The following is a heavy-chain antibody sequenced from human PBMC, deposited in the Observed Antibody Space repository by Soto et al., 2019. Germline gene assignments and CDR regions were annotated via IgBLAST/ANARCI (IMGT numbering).Heavy chain of an antibody. CDR1: GFTFSTYA. CDR3: AKDPRQYYHGPRASNYYSFYMDV. D-gene: IGHD3-10*01. V-gene: IGHV3-30*18. Sequence: QVQLVESGGGVVQPGRSLRLSCAASGFTFSTYAMHWVRQAPGKGLEWVSVISYDGSNKFYANSVEGRFTISRDDSKSTLYLQMDSLGGADTAIYYCAKDPRQYYHGPRASNYYSFYMDVWGKGTTVTVSS. J-gene: IGHJ6*03. CDR2: ISYDGSNK.